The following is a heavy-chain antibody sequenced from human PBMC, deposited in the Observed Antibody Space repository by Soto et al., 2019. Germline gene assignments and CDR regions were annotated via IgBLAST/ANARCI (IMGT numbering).Heavy chain of an antibody. J-gene: IGHJ4*01. V-gene: IGHV3-15*07. D-gene: IGHD4-17*01. CDR1: GFIFSNAW. CDR2: VKSKTDGGTT. Sequence: PGVPLRLSCSASGFIFSNAWINWVRQAPGKGLEWVGRVKSKTDGGTTDFAAPVKGRFAISRDDSKNMVYLEVNSLKTEDTAIYYCTTDSYMTNIIVRFDYWGHGTLVTVSS. CDR3: TTDSYMTNIIVRFDY.